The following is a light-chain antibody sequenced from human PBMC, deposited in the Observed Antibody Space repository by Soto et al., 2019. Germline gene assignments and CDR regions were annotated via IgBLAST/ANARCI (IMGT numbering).Light chain of an antibody. CDR2: GNN. J-gene: IGLJ7*01. CDR1: SSNIGAGYD. Sequence: QSVLTQPPSVSGAPGQRVAFSCTGNSSNIGAGYDVHWYHQLPGAAPRLIIYGNNNRPSGVPDRFSGSKSGTSASLAITGLQAEDEADYYCQSYDISLSGAVFXXGTQLTVL. CDR3: QSYDISLSGAV. V-gene: IGLV1-40*01.